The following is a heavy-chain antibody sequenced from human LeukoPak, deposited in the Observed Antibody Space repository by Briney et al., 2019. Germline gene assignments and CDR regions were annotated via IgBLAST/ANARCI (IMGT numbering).Heavy chain of an antibody. CDR3: AKDFQFTPPLLGFDY. CDR2: ISGSGGST. Sequence: GGSLRLSCAASGSTFSSYAMSWVRQAPGKGLEWVSAISGSGGSTYYADSVKGRFTISRDNSKNTLYLQMNSLRAEDTAVYYCAKDFQFTPPLLGFDYWGQGTLVTVSS. D-gene: IGHD3-16*01. CDR1: GSTFSSYA. V-gene: IGHV3-23*01. J-gene: IGHJ4*02.